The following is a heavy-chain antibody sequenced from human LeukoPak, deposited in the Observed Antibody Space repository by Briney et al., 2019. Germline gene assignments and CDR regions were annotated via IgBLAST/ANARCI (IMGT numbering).Heavy chain of an antibody. CDR3: ARGIVAAAATPWFDP. CDR1: GGSISSYY. CDR2: IYYSGRT. D-gene: IGHD6-13*01. V-gene: IGHV4-59*01. J-gene: IGHJ5*02. Sequence: PSETLSLTCTVSGGSISSYYWSWIRQPPGKGLEWIGYIYYSGRTNYNPSLKSRVTISVDTSKNQFSLKLSSVTAADTAVYYCARGIVAAAATPWFDPWGQGTLVTVSS.